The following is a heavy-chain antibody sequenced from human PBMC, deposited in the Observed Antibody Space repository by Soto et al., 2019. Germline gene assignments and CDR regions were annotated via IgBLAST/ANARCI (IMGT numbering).Heavy chain of an antibody. Sequence: ASVKVSCKASGYTFTSYGISWVRQAPGQGLEWMGWISAYNGNTNYAQKLQGRVTMTTDTSTSTAYMELRSLRSDDTAVYYCARVPTQLWLPSYCDYWGQGTLVTGSS. CDR1: GYTFTSYG. J-gene: IGHJ4*02. V-gene: IGHV1-18*04. CDR3: ARVPTQLWLPSYCDY. CDR2: ISAYNGNT. D-gene: IGHD5-18*01.